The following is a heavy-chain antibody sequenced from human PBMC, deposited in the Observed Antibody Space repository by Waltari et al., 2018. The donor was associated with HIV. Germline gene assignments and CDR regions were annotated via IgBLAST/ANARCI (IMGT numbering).Heavy chain of an antibody. Sequence: VQLVQSGAEMRKPGASVTVSCRASSSTFSAYNIAWVGQAPGQGLEWMGGISGYNGNTNYAQKFQGRVNMTTDTSTSTAHMELRSLRSDDTAVYYCARGVSIVRGVMIRGHMDVWGQGTTVTVSS. V-gene: IGHV1-18*01. CDR1: SSTFSAYN. J-gene: IGHJ6*02. D-gene: IGHD3-10*01. CDR3: ARGVSIVRGVMIRGHMDV. CDR2: ISGYNGNT.